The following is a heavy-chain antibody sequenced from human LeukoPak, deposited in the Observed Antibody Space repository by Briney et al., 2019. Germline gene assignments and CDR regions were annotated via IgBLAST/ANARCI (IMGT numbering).Heavy chain of an antibody. D-gene: IGHD1-26*01. CDR3: ARDRRRELLHAFDI. CDR1: VGSISTNY. V-gene: IGHV4-59*01. Sequence: PSETLSLTCTVSVGSISTNYWSWIRQPPGKGLEWIGYIDYSGSTNYNPSLKSRVTISVDTSKNQFSLKLSSVTAADTAVYYCARDRRRELLHAFDIWGQGTMVTVSS. J-gene: IGHJ3*02. CDR2: IDYSGST.